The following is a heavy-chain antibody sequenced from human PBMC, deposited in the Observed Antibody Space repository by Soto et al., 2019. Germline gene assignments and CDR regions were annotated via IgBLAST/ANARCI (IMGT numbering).Heavy chain of an antibody. D-gene: IGHD6-13*01. J-gene: IGHJ6*02. V-gene: IGHV1-3*01. CDR3: ATPTIDTSTWKQYYYGMDV. CDR2: INAGNGNT. Sequence: ASVKVSCKASEDTFTRYVIHWVRQAPGQRLEWMGWINAGNGNTKYSQNFQGRVTITRDASASTAYMELSSLRSHDTAVYYCATPTIDTSTWKQYYYGMDVWGQGSTVTVSS. CDR1: EDTFTRYV.